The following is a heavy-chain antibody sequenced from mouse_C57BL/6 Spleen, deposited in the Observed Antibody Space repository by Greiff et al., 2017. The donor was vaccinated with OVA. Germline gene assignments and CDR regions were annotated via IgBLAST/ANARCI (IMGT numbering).Heavy chain of an antibody. D-gene: IGHD2-1*01. Sequence: VQLQQSGPELVKPGASVKISCKASGYAFSSSWMNWVKQRPGQGLEWIGRIYPGDGDTNYNGKFKGKATLTADNSSSTAYMQLSSLTSEDSAVYVCERDGTIYYVPLYDMDYWGQGTSVTVSS. J-gene: IGHJ4*01. CDR3: ERDGTIYYVPLYDMDY. CDR2: IYPGDGDT. V-gene: IGHV1-82*01. CDR1: GYAFSSSW.